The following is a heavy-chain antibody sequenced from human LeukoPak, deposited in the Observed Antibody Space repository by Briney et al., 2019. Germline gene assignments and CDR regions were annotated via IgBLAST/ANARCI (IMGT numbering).Heavy chain of an antibody. Sequence: LSLTCTVSGGSISSYYWSWIRQPPGKGLEWVSGISWNSGSIGYADSVKGRFTISRDNAKNSLYLQMNSLRAEDTALYYCAKSLTDYYGSGSYQDYWGQGTLVTVSS. J-gene: IGHJ4*02. V-gene: IGHV3-9*01. CDR3: AKSLTDYYGSGSYQDY. CDR1: GGSISSYY. CDR2: ISWNSGSI. D-gene: IGHD3-10*01.